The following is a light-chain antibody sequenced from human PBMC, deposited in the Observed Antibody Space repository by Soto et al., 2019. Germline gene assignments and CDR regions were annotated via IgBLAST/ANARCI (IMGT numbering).Light chain of an antibody. CDR2: GIN. CDR1: SSNVGGGYY. CDR3: RSYASTFGVYV. Sequence: QSVLTQPPSVSGAPGQWVTISCTGSSSNVGGGYYVHWYQQHPGTAPKLLIYGINKRPSGVPDRFSGSKSGTTASLTISGLQAEDEADYYCRSYASTFGVYVFGTGTKLTVL. V-gene: IGLV1-40*01. J-gene: IGLJ1*01.